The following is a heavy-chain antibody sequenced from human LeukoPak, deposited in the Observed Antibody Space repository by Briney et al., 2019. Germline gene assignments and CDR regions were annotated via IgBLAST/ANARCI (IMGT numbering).Heavy chain of an antibody. V-gene: IGHV1-69*06. J-gene: IGHJ6*04. Sequence: SVKVSCKASGGSLRRYAFAWVRQAPGQGLEWMGWIMPVLDTGSYAQGLQGRVTITADRSTSTAYMELRSLRPEDTALYYCAARDNGNDLLSYHAMDVWGNGTTVTASS. D-gene: IGHD1-1*01. CDR2: IMPVLDTG. CDR1: GGSLRRYA. CDR3: AARDNGNDLLSYHAMDV.